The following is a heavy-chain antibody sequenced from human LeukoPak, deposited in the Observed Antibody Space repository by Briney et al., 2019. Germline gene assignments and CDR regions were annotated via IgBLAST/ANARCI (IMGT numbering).Heavy chain of an antibody. CDR1: GFTFSSYW. J-gene: IGHJ4*02. V-gene: IGHV3-7*03. Sequence: GSLRLSCAASGFTFSSYWMSWVRQAPGKGLEWVANIKQDGSEKYYVDSVKGRFTISRDNAKNSLYLQMNSLRADDTAVYYCARDFKDSTYYNFDCWGQGTLVTVSS. D-gene: IGHD2/OR15-2a*01. CDR3: ARDFKDSTYYNFDC. CDR2: IKQDGSEK.